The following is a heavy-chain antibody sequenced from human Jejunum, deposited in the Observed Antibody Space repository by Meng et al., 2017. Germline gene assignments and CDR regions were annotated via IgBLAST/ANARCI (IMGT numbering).Heavy chain of an antibody. CDR2: ISGYNGDT. V-gene: IGHV1-18*01. J-gene: IGHJ4*02. Sequence: ASVKVSCKASGYTFTSNGIGWVRHAPGQGLEWMGWISGYNGDTNYAQKFQGRVSMTTDTSTSTAYMELRSLISDDTAVYYCAKDYYSDYVYDYWGQGTLVTVSS. CDR1: GYTFTSNG. D-gene: IGHD4-11*01. CDR3: AKDYYSDYVYDY.